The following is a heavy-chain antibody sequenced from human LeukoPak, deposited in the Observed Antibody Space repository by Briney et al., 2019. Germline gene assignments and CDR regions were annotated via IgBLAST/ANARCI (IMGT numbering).Heavy chain of an antibody. CDR1: GFTFSSYS. D-gene: IGHD1-7*01. V-gene: IGHV3-21*01. Sequence: GGSLRLSCAASGFTFSSYSMNWVRQAPGKGLEWVSSISSSSSYIYYADSVKGRFTISRDNAKNSLYLQMNSPRAEDTAVYYCARDRSTGTTLRNYYFDYWGQGTLVTVSS. J-gene: IGHJ4*02. CDR3: ARDRSTGTTLRNYYFDY. CDR2: ISSSSSYI.